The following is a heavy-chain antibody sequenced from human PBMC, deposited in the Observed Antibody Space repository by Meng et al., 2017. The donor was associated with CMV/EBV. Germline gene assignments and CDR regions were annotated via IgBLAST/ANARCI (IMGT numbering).Heavy chain of an antibody. V-gene: IGHV4-34*01. D-gene: IGHD2-2*01. CDR2: INHSGST. CDR1: GGSFSGYY. J-gene: IGHJ5*02. CDR3: ARDRIRYCSSTSCYSDWFDP. Sequence: GSLRLSCAVYGGSFSGYYWSWIRQPPGKGLEWIGEINHSGSTNYNPSPKSRVTISVDTSKNQFSLKLSSVTAADTAVYYCARDRIRYCSSTSCYSDWFDPWGQGTLVTVSS.